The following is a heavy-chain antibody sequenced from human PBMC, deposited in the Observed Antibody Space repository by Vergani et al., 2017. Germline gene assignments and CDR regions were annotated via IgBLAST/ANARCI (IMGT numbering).Heavy chain of an antibody. D-gene: IGHD4-17*01. J-gene: IGHJ6*03. Sequence: QVQLQESGPGLLKPSETLSLTCAVYGGSFSGYYWSWIRQPPGKGLEWIGEINHSGSTNYNPSLKSRVTISVDTSKNQFSLKLSSVTAADTAVYYCARVGGDYTLYYYYYYMDVWGKGTTVTVSS. CDR3: ARVGGDYTLYYYYYYMDV. CDR2: INHSGST. CDR1: GGSFSGYY. V-gene: IGHV4-34*01.